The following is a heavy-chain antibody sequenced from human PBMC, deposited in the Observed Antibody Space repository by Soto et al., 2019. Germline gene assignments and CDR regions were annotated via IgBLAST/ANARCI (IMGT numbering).Heavy chain of an antibody. CDR2: ANHSGTT. J-gene: IGHJ4*02. V-gene: IGHV4-34*01. Sequence: QVQLQQWGAGLLKPSETLSLTCAVYGGSFSGYYWTWIRQSPENGLEWIGDANHSGTTYYNPSLKTRVTISVHTPKNQFSLKMSSVTAADTAVYYCARGIGYCSSINCYSSRRLRFDSWGQGTLVTVSS. D-gene: IGHD2-2*01. CDR3: ARGIGYCSSINCYSSRRLRFDS. CDR1: GGSFSGYY.